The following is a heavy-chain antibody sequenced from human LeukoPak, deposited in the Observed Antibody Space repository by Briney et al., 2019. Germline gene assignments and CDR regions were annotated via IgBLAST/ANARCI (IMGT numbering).Heavy chain of an antibody. CDR1: GFTVSSNY. J-gene: IGHJ6*03. CDR2: IYSGGRT. CDR3: ARVYGSGSYPKYGWGDYYYYYMDV. V-gene: IGHV3-53*01. D-gene: IGHD3-10*01. Sequence: GGSLRLSCAASGFTVSSNYMSWVSQAPGKGLEWVLAIYSGGRTYSAHSVSGRFTISRDNSKNTLYLQMNSLRAEDTAVYYCARVYGSGSYPKYGWGDYYYYYMDVWGKGTTVTISS.